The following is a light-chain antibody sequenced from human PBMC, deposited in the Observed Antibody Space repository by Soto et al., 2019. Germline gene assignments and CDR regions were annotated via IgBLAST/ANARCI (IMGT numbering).Light chain of an antibody. CDR3: QQVDSYPRT. CDR1: QNIRSR. Sequence: DIQMTQSPSSLSASVGDRVTSTCRASQNIRSRLAWFQQKPGKAPKLLIYDASSLESGVPQRFSGSGSGTDFSLTISSLHPEDVATYYCQQVDSYPRTFGQGTKVDIK. CDR2: DAS. V-gene: IGKV1-5*01. J-gene: IGKJ1*01.